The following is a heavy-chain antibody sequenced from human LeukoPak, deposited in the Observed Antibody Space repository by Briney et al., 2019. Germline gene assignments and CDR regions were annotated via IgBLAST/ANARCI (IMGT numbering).Heavy chain of an antibody. CDR2: ISTSSSYI. CDR1: GFTFSSYS. D-gene: IGHD2-2*01. J-gene: IGHJ5*02. CDR3: ARDGCSSTSCRFYNWFDP. V-gene: IGHV3-21*01. Sequence: PGGSLRLSCAASGFTFSSYSMNWVRQAPGKGLEWVSFISTSSSYIYYADSVEGRFTISRDNARNSLYLQMNSLRAEDTAVYYCARDGCSSTSCRFYNWFDPWGQGTLVTVSS.